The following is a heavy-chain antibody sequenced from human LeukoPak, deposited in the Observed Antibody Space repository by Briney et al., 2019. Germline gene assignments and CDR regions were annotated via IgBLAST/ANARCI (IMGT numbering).Heavy chain of an antibody. CDR2: IYYSGST. D-gene: IGHD3-10*01. J-gene: IGHJ4*02. V-gene: IGHV4-59*01. Sequence: SETLSLTCTVSGGSISSYYWSWIRQPPGKGLEWIGYIYYSGSTNHNPSLKSRVTISVDTSKNQFSLKLSSVTAADTAVYYCARVPWFGEFLVGFDYWGQGTLVTVSS. CDR3: ARVPWFGEFLVGFDY. CDR1: GGSISSYY.